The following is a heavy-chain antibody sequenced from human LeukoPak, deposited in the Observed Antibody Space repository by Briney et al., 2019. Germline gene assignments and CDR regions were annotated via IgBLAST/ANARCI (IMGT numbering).Heavy chain of an antibody. CDR1: GFTFSDYY. V-gene: IGHV3-30-3*01. D-gene: IGHD3-10*01. CDR3: ARDNIAGSGSSD. CDR2: MSYDGVHK. J-gene: IGHJ4*02. Sequence: GGSLRLSCAASGFTFSDYYMTWIRQAPGKGLEWVAVMSYDGVHKYYADSVRGRFTISRDNSKNTLYLQMNSLRADDTAMYYCARDNIAGSGSSDWGQGTLVTVSS.